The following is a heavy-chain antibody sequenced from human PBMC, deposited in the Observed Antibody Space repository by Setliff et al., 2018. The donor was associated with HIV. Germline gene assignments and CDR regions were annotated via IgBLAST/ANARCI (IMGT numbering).Heavy chain of an antibody. CDR2: ISGSGGST. CDR1: GFTFDDYA. Sequence: GGSLRLSCAASGFTFDDYALTWVRQAPGKGLEWVSAISGSGGSTYYADSVKGRFTISRDNSKNTLYLQMNSLRAEDTAVYYCAKAYYGCGGDCRAFAMDSFDMWGQGTKVTVSS. CDR3: AKAYYGCGGDCRAFAMDSFDM. J-gene: IGHJ3*02. D-gene: IGHD2-21*02. V-gene: IGHV3-23*01.